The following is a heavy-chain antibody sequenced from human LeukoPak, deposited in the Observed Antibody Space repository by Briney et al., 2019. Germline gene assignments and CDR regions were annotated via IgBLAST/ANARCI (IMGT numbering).Heavy chain of an antibody. J-gene: IGHJ3*02. CDR1: GGSISSSSYY. CDR2: IYYSGST. D-gene: IGHD3/OR15-3a*01. CDR3: ARPRGEDFWTVMGAFDI. V-gene: IGHV4-39*01. Sequence: SETLSLTCTVSGGSISSSSYYWGWIRQPPGRGLEWIGSIYYSGSTYYNPSLKSRVTISVDTSKNQFSLKLSSVTAADTAVYYCARPRGEDFWTVMGAFDIWGQGTMVTVSS.